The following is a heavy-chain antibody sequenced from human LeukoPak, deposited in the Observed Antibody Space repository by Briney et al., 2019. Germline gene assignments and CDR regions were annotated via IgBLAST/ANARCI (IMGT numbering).Heavy chain of an antibody. D-gene: IGHD4-17*01. J-gene: IGHJ6*02. CDR2: IYYSGST. CDR3: ARGTTVTTPPRYYYGMDV. CDR1: GGSISSYY. Sequence: SETLSLTCTVSGGSISSYYWSWIRQPPGKGLEWIGYIYYSGSTNYNPSLKSRVTISVDTSKNQFSLKLSSVTAAATAVYYCARGTTVTTPPRYYYGMDVWGQGTTVTVSS. V-gene: IGHV4-59*01.